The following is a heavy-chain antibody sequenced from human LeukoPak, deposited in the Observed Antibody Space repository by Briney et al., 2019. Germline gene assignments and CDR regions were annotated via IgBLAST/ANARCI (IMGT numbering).Heavy chain of an antibody. J-gene: IGHJ4*02. CDR1: GHTFTSYG. CDR3: ARVIHAYYDILTGYYDY. CDR2: ISAYNGNT. D-gene: IGHD3-9*01. Sequence: ASVKVSCKASGHTFTSYGISWVRQAPGQGLEWMGWISAYNGNTNYAQKLQGRVTMTTDTSTSTAYMELRSLRSDDTAVYYCARVIHAYYDILTGYYDYWGQGTLVTVSS. V-gene: IGHV1-18*01.